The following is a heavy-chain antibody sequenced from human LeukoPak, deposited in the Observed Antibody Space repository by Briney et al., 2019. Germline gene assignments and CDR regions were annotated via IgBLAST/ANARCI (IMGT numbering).Heavy chain of an antibody. CDR3: ARGDWWSFEL. Sequence: PSETLSLTCTVSSGSLNNKWWSWVRQPPGKGLEWIGESDHRGNTKYIPSLKSRVTISVDRSRNQFYLKMTSMTADDTAMYYCARGDWWSFELWGQGILVTVSS. J-gene: IGHJ4*02. D-gene: IGHD2-8*02. V-gene: IGHV4-4*02. CDR1: SGSLNNKW. CDR2: SDHRGNT.